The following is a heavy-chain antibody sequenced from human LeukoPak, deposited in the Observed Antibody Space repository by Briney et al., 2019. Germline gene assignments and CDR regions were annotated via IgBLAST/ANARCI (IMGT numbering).Heavy chain of an antibody. CDR2: INHSGST. V-gene: IGHV4-34*01. CDR3: ASPGHCSGGSCYHSFDY. J-gene: IGHJ4*02. D-gene: IGHD2-15*01. CDR1: GGSFSGYY. Sequence: KASETLPLTCAVYGGSFSGYYWSWIRQPPGKGLEWIGEINHSGSTNYNPSLKSRVTISVDTSKNQFSLKLSSVTAADTAVYYCASPGHCSGGSCYHSFDYWGQGTLVTVSS.